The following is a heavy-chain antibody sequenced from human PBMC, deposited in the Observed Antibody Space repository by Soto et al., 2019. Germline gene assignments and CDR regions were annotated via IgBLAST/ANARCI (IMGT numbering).Heavy chain of an antibody. CDR1: GGSITSHY. CDR2: ISVTGST. D-gene: IGHD6-19*01. J-gene: IGHJ4*02. Sequence: QVQLQESGPGLVKPSETLSVTCTVSGGSITSHYWSWFRQPAGKGLEWIGRISVTGSTYDNPFLKSRVALSLDTSKNQFSLRLSFVTAADTAVYYCARDQGSGYFDYWGQGTLVTVSS. CDR3: ARDQGSGYFDY. V-gene: IGHV4-4*07.